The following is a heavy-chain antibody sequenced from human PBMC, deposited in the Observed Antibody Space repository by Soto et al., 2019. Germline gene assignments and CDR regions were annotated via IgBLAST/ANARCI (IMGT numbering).Heavy chain of an antibody. Sequence: QVQLVQSGAEVKKPGSSVKVSCKASGGTFSSYTISWVRQAPGQGLEWMGRIIPILGIANYAQKFQGRVTMTADKARSTAYMELSSLRSEDTAVYYCARDSATPFDYWGQGTLVTVSS. V-gene: IGHV1-69*08. CDR3: ARDSATPFDY. J-gene: IGHJ4*02. D-gene: IGHD2-15*01. CDR1: GGTFSSYT. CDR2: IIPILGIA.